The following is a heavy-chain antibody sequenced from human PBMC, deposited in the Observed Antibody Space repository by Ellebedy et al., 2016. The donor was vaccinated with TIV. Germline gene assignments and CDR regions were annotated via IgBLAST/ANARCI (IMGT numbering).Heavy chain of an antibody. J-gene: IGHJ6*02. CDR2: ISDYNGNT. V-gene: IGHV1-18*01. CDR3: AREQDVLRFLEWLLPDYYYYGMDV. D-gene: IGHD3-3*01. CDR1: GYTFTSYG. Sequence: AASVKVSCKASGYTFTSYGISWVRQAPGQGLEGIGWISDYNGNTNYAQKLQGRVTMTTDTSTSTAYMELRSLRSDDTAVYYCAREQDVLRFLEWLLPDYYYYGMDVWGQGTTVTVSS.